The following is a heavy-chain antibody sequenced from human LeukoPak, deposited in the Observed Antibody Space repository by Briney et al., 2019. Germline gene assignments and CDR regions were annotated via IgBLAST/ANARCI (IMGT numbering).Heavy chain of an antibody. Sequence: GGSLRLSCAVSGFTLRTYWVSWVRQAPGKGLQWVANIKEDGSEKYYVDPVKGRFTISRDNAENSLYLQMNSLRAEDTAVYYCARDFRHIPDYWGQGTLVTVSS. CDR2: IKEDGSEK. V-gene: IGHV3-7*01. J-gene: IGHJ4*02. CDR3: ARDFRHIPDY. D-gene: IGHD2-2*02. CDR1: GFTLRTYW.